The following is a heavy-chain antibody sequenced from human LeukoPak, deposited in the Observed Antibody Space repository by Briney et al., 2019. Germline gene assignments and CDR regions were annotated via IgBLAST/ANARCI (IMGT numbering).Heavy chain of an antibody. J-gene: IGHJ6*03. CDR1: GGSISSSSYY. Sequence: SETLSLTCTVSGGSISSSSYYWGWIRQPPGKGLEWIGSIYYSGSTYYNPSLKSRVTISVDTSKNQFSLKLSSVTAADTAVYYCARSYYDFWSGYAESCYMDVWGKGTTVTVSS. CDR2: IYYSGST. CDR3: ARSYYDFWSGYAESCYMDV. V-gene: IGHV4-39*01. D-gene: IGHD3-3*01.